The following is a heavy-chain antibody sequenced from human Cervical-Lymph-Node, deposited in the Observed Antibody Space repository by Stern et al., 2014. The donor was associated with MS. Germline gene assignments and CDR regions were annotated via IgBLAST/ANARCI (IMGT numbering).Heavy chain of an antibody. CDR3: AGPYSSGWYAHYGMDV. J-gene: IGHJ6*02. Sequence: QMQLVQSGAEVKKPGSSVKVSCKASGGTFSSYAISWVRQAPGQGLEWMGGIIPIFGTANYAQKFQGRVTITADESTSTAYMELSSLRSEDTAVYYCAGPYSSGWYAHYGMDVWGQGTTVTVSS. D-gene: IGHD6-19*01. V-gene: IGHV1-69*01. CDR1: GGTFSSYA. CDR2: IIPIFGTA.